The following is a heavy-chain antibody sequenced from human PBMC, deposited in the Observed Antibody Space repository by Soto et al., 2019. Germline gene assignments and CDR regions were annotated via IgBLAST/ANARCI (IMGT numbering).Heavy chain of an antibody. CDR1: GGSISSGGYY. V-gene: IGHV4-31*03. CDR2: IYYSGST. J-gene: IGHJ4*02. D-gene: IGHD6-13*01. Sequence: SETLSLTCTVSGGSISSGGYYWSWIRQHPGKGLEWIGYIYYSGSTYYNPSLKSRVTISVDTSKNHFSLKLSSVTAADTAVYYCARGVAAAGTTFDYWGQGTLVTVSS. CDR3: ARGVAAAGTTFDY.